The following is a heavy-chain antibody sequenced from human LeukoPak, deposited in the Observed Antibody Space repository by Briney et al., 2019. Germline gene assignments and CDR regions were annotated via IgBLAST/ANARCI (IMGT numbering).Heavy chain of an antibody. D-gene: IGHD3-9*01. V-gene: IGHV4-34*01. CDR1: GGSLSGYS. Sequence: SETLSLTCAVYGGSLSGYSWSWIRQPPGKGLEWIGELNHSGSTNYNPSLKSRVTISVDTSKNQFSLKLSSVTAADTAVYYCARAFDLYYFDYWGQGTLVTVSS. J-gene: IGHJ4*02. CDR2: LNHSGST. CDR3: ARAFDLYYFDY.